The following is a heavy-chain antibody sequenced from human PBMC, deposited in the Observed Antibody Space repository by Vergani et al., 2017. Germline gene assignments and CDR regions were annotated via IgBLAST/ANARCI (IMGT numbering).Heavy chain of an antibody. D-gene: IGHD3-3*01. CDR2: INPNSGGT. CDR3: ASSITIFGVVSWFDP. CDR1: GYTFTGYY. Sequence: QVQLVQSGAEVKKPGASVKVSCKASGYTFTGYYMHWVRQAPGQGLEWMGWINPNSGGTNYAQKFQGRVTMTRDTSISTAYMELSRLGSDDTAVYYCASSITIFGVVSWFDPWGQGTLVTVSS. J-gene: IGHJ5*02. V-gene: IGHV1-2*02.